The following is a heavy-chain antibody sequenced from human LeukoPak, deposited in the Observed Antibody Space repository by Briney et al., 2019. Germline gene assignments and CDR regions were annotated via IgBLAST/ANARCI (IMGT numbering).Heavy chain of an antibody. J-gene: IGHJ4*02. CDR1: GYTFTSYY. CDR2: INPSGGST. CDR3: ARSPDSSGYYPALYYFDY. V-gene: IGHV1-46*01. Sequence: ASVKVSCKASGYTFTSYYMHWVRQAPGQGLEWMGIINPSGGSTSYAQKFQGRVTMTRDTSTSTVCMELSSLRSEDTAVYYCARSPDSSGYYPALYYFDYWGQGTLVTVSS. D-gene: IGHD3-22*01.